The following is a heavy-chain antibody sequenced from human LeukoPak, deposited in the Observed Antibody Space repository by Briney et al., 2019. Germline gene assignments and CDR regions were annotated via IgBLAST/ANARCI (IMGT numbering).Heavy chain of an antibody. CDR2: IYYSGST. V-gene: IGHV4-59*12. CDR3: GREFGGSYKPGSYFDY. D-gene: IGHD1-26*01. J-gene: IGHJ4*02. Sequence: PSETLSLTCTVSGGSISSNYWSWIRQPPGKGLEWIGYIYYSGSTSYNPSFKRRVTISVDTSKKQFPLKLSTVTTADTAADYCGREFGGSYKPGSYFDYWGQGTLVTVSS. CDR1: GGSISSNY.